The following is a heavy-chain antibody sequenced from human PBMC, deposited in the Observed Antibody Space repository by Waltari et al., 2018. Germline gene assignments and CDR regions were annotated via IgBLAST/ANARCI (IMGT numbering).Heavy chain of an antibody. CDR3: ATYIGASVGTAAFDV. V-gene: IGHV4-39*01. CDR2: MSYLGAT. J-gene: IGHJ3*01. Sequence: QLQLQESGPGLVKPSETLSLTCSVSGGSITNTKHYWGWICQPPGQGLEWIGTMSYLGATYSSPSLKSRVTISRDTSTTQLSLKLGSVTAADTAMYYCATYIGASVGTAAFDVWGQGTMVTVSS. D-gene: IGHD5-12*01. CDR1: GGSITNTKHY.